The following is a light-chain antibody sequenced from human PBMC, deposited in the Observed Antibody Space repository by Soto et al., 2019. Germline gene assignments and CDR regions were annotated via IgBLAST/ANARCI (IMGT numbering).Light chain of an antibody. CDR1: SGHSSYA. J-gene: IGLJ2*01. CDR3: QTWGTGIQV. Sequence: QLVLTQSPSASASLGASVKLTCTLSSGHSSYAIAWHQQQPEKGPRYLMKLNSDGSHSKGDGIPDRFSGSSSGAERYLTISGLQSEDEADYYCQTWGTGIQVFVGGTKLTVL. V-gene: IGLV4-69*01. CDR2: LNSDGSH.